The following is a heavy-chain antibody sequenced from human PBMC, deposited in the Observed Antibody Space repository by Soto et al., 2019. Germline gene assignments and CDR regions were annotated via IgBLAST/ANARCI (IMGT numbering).Heavy chain of an antibody. J-gene: IGHJ5*02. CDR3: ARRYYGSGSFWFDP. CDR2: IYYSGST. CDR1: GGSINSSSYY. Sequence: SETLSLTCTVSGGSINSSSYYWGWIRQPPGKGLEWIGSIYYSGSTYYNPSLKSRVTISVDTSKNQFSLKLSSVTAADTAVYYCARRYYGSGSFWFDPWGQGTLVTVSS. D-gene: IGHD3-10*01. V-gene: IGHV4-39*01.